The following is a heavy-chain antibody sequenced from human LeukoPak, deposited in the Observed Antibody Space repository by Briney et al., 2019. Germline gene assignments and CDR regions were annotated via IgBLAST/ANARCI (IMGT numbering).Heavy chain of an antibody. V-gene: IGHV1-18*04. CDR2: IRGYNGRT. Sequence: SSVKVSCKASRYTLSNYGMSWVRQAPGHELEWMGCIRGYNGRTKYSQRSKGRVTMTTDTSTSTAYMEVRSLRSDDTAVYYCARAWLRRKYYYYMDVWGKGTTVTVSS. CDR1: RYTLSNYG. D-gene: IGHD5-12*01. CDR3: ARAWLRRKYYYYMDV. J-gene: IGHJ6*03.